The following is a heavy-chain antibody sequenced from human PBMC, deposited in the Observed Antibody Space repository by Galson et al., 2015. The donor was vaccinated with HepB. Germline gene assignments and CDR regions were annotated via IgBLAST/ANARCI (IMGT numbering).Heavy chain of an antibody. V-gene: IGHV1-69*13. CDR1: GGPFKFYG. CDR3: ARGGYCSSGSCYGNWFDP. Sequence: SVKVSCKASGGPFKFYGISWIRQAPGQGLKWMGAIIPLFGTSTYAQKFQGRVTITADEITSTAYMNMSSLSSEDTAVYYCARGGYCSSGSCYGNWFDPWGQGTLITVSA. D-gene: IGHD2-15*01. CDR2: IIPLFGTS. J-gene: IGHJ5*02.